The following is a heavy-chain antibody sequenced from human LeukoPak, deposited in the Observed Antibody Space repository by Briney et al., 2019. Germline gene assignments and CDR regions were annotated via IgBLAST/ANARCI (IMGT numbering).Heavy chain of an antibody. CDR3: AGVSESGRYYFDY. Sequence: GGSLRLSCAASAFTFSSYAMHWVRQAPGKGLEWVAVISYDGSNKYYADSVKGRFSISRDNSKNTLYLQMSSLRDEDTAVYYCAGVSESGRYYFDYWGQGTLVTVSS. CDR2: ISYDGSNK. D-gene: IGHD6-19*01. V-gene: IGHV3-30*03. J-gene: IGHJ4*02. CDR1: AFTFSSYA.